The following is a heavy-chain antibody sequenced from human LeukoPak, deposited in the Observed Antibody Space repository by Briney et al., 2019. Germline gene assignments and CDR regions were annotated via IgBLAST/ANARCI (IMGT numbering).Heavy chain of an antibody. CDR2: ICYSGST. D-gene: IGHD4-11*01. J-gene: IGHJ5*02. CDR3: ARGPDYSNFTGGFDP. Sequence: PSETLSLTCTVSGGSISSYYWSWIRQPPGKGLEWIGYICYSGSTNYNPSLKSRVTISVDTSKNQFSLKLSSVTAADTAVYYCARGPDYSNFTGGFDPWGQGTLVTVSS. CDR1: GGSISSYY. V-gene: IGHV4-59*01.